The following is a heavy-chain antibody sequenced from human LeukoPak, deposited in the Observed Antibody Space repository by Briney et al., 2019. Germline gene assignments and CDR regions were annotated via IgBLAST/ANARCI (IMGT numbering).Heavy chain of an antibody. V-gene: IGHV4-34*01. CDR2: INHSGST. Sequence: SETLSLTCAVYGGSFSGYYWSWIRQPPGKGLEWIGEINHSGSTNYNPSLKSRVTISVDTSKNQFSLKLSSVTAADTAVYYCARRLYSSSWYRNYYFDYWGQGTLVTVSS. D-gene: IGHD6-13*01. CDR3: ARRLYSSSWYRNYYFDY. J-gene: IGHJ4*02. CDR1: GGSFSGYY.